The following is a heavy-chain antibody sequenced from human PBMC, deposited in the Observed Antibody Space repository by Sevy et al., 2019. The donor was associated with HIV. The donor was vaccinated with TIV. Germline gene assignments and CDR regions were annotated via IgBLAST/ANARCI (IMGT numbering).Heavy chain of an antibody. CDR3: ATDPFSVTSSNDYMDV. CDR1: GFTFSKYW. CDR2: IQEDGSGK. J-gene: IGHJ6*03. Sequence: GGSLRLSCAASGFTFSKYWMSWVLQAPGKGLEWVANIQEDGSGKYYVDAVKGRFTISRDNAKNSLYLQMNSLRAEDTAVYYCATDPFSVTSSNDYMDVWGKGTTVTVSS. V-gene: IGHV3-7*01. D-gene: IGHD4-17*01.